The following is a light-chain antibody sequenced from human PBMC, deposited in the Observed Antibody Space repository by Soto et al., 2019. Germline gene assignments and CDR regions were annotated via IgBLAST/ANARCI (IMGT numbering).Light chain of an antibody. CDR1: QGISTD. V-gene: IGKV1-27*01. CDR2: AAS. Sequence: DIQMTQSPSSLSASVGDRVTITCRASQGISTDLAWYQQKPGKVPKLLIYAASTLQSGVPSRFSGSGSGTDFPLTISSLQPEDVATYCCQKYRRAPLTFGGGTNVEIK. CDR3: QKYRRAPLT. J-gene: IGKJ4*01.